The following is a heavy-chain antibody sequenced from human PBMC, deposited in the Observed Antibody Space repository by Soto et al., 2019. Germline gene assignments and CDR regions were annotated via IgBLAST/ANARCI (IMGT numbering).Heavy chain of an antibody. CDR3: ARDLRMTTVTDWFDP. D-gene: IGHD4-4*01. CDR1: GGSISSGDYY. V-gene: IGHV4-30-4*01. CDR2: IYYSGST. Sequence: SETLSLTCTVSGGSISSGDYYWSWIRQPPGKGLEWIGYIYYSGSTYYNPSLKSRVTISVDTSKNQFSLKLSSVTAADTAVYYCARDLRMTTVTDWFDPWGQGTLVTV. J-gene: IGHJ5*02.